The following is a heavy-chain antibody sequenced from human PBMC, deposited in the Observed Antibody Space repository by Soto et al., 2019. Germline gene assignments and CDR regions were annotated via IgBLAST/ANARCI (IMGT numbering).Heavy chain of an antibody. V-gene: IGHV3-9*01. J-gene: IGHJ2*01. D-gene: IGHD3-9*01. CDR2: ISWNSGSI. CDR3: AEDGIRDYRSVSAFLLNRSSDL. Sequence: GKGLEWVAAISWNSGSIGYADSVKGRFTISRDNAKNSLSLHINSLRAEDTAFFFQAEDGIRDYRSVSAFLLNRSSDL.